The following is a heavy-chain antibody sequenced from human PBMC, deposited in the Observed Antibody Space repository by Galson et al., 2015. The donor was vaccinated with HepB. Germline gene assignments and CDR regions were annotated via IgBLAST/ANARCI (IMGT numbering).Heavy chain of an antibody. CDR2: IYTNETT. J-gene: IGHJ5*02. Sequence: ETLSLTCSVSGASISSHYWSWIRQPAGKGLEWIGRIYTNETTNYNPSLQSRVTLSVDTSKNHISLRLTSVTAADTAVYYCARDLYSTGWYWFDPWGQGTLVTVSS. V-gene: IGHV4-4*07. CDR3: ARDLYSTGWYWFDP. CDR1: GASISSHY. D-gene: IGHD6-19*01.